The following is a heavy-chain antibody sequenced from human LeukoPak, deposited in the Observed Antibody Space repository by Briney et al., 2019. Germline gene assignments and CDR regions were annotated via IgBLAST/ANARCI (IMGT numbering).Heavy chain of an antibody. CDR1: GFTVTSSA. CDR3: AAMATWPRDFDY. V-gene: IGHV1-58*01. Sequence: GTSVKVSCKASGFTVTSSAVQWVRQARGQRLEWIGWIDVGSGNTNYAQKFQERVTITRDMSTSTAYMELSSLRSEDTAVYYCAAMATWPRDFDYWGQGTLVTVSS. CDR2: IDVGSGNT. D-gene: IGHD5-24*01. J-gene: IGHJ4*02.